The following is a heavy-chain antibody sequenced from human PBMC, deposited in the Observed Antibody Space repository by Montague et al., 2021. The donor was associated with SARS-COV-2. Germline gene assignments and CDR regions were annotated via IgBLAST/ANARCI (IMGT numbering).Heavy chain of an antibody. J-gene: IGHJ4*02. CDR2: INHSGST. Sequence: SETLSLTCAVYGGSFSGHYWNWVRHPPGTGLELMWEINHSGSTHYNPSLKIRVSMSVSTSKNQHSLKLSYVTAAATAVSYCARSREEFTSIAVSIAGGMHYFDSWGQGTLVTVSS. CDR3: ARSREEFTSIAVSIAGGMHYFDS. CDR1: GGSFSGHY. V-gene: IGHV4-34*01. D-gene: IGHD6-19*01.